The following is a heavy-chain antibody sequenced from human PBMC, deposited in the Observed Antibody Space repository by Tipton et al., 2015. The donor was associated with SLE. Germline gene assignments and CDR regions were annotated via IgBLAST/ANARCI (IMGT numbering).Heavy chain of an antibody. J-gene: IGHJ5*02. CDR3: AATRAKNWFDP. V-gene: IGHV4-39*07. CDR1: GGSITSDSYY. CDR2: IYYGGRT. Sequence: TLSLTCTVSGGSITSDSYYWGWVRQPPGKGPEWIGSIYYGGRTYYNPSLISRVTISVDPSKNQFSLQLNSVTAADMAVYYCAATRAKNWFDPWGQGTLVTVSS.